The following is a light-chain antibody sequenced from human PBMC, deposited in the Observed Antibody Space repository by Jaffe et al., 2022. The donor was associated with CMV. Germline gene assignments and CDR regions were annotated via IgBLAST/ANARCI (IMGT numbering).Light chain of an antibody. Sequence: QAVVTQEPSLTVSPGGTVTLTCGSSTGIVTSGHYPHWLQQKPGQAPRTLIYDTRNKHSWTPARFSGSLLGGKAALTLSGAQPEDEADYYCLLSYSDGRAFGGGTKLTVL. V-gene: IGLV7-46*01. CDR3: LLSYSDGRA. J-gene: IGLJ3*02. CDR1: TGIVTSGHY. CDR2: DTR.